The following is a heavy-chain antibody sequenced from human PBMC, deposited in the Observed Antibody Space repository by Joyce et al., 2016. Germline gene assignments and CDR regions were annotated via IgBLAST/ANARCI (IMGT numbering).Heavy chain of an antibody. J-gene: IGHJ6*02. CDR1: GFTFSVYS. CDR2: INSVGDSI. V-gene: IGHV3-21*01. Sequence: EVQLMESGGGLVNPGGSLRLSCATSGFTFSVYSIMWVRQAPGKGLEWVSYINSVGDSISYADSVKGRFTISRDNAKNSLYLQMSSLRAEDTAVYYCTREGYYSALDVWGQGTTVTVSS. CDR3: TREGYYSALDV.